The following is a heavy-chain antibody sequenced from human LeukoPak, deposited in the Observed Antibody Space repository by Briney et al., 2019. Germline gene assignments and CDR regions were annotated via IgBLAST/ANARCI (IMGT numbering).Heavy chain of an antibody. D-gene: IGHD2-15*01. CDR2: IYYSGRT. CDR1: GGSISSSNYY. Sequence: PSETLSLTCTVSGGSISSSNYYWGWIRQPPGKGLEWIGSIYYSGRTYYNPSLKSRVTISVDTSKNQFSLKLSSVTAADTAVFYCARHRGCSGGSCYRYFDYGGQGTLVTVSS. CDR3: ARHRGCSGGSCYRYFDY. V-gene: IGHV4-39*01. J-gene: IGHJ4*02.